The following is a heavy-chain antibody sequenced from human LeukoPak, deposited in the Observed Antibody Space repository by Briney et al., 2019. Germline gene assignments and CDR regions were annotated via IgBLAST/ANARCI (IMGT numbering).Heavy chain of an antibody. V-gene: IGHV3-49*04. CDR2: IASKTYGGTA. J-gene: IGHJ4*02. CDR3: SRDQTPYY. Sequence: QTGGSLRLSCAASGFPFDDYGMTWVRQAPGKGLEWVGFIASKTYGGTAEYAASVKGRFTISRDDSKSIAYLQMNSLKTEDTAVYFCSRDQTPYYWGQGTLVTVSS. CDR1: GFPFDDYG.